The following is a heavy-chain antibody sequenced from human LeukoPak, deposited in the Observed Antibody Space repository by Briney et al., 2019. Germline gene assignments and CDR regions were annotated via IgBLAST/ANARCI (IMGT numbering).Heavy chain of an antibody. V-gene: IGHV4-61*02. J-gene: IGHJ4*02. CDR1: GGSISSCSYY. CDR2: IYTSGST. Sequence: SETLSLTCTVCGGSISSCSYYWSWIRQPAGKGLEWIGRIYTSGSTNYNPSLKSRVTISVDTSKNQFSLKLSSVTAADTAVYYCAAIGITPFDYWGQGTLVTVSS. CDR3: AAIGITPFDY. D-gene: IGHD3-10*01.